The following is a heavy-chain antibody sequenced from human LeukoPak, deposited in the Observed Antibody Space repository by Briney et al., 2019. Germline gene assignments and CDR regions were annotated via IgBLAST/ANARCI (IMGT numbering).Heavy chain of an antibody. CDR3: ARLPLFHYMDV. Sequence: PSETLSLTCTVSGGSISSYCWSWIRQPPGKGLEWIGYIYYTGSTNYYPSLKSRLTISLDTSMNQFSLKLSSVTAADTAVYYCARLPLFHYMDVWGKGTKVTVS. J-gene: IGHJ6*03. CDR1: GGSISSYC. V-gene: IGHV4-59*08. CDR2: IYYTGST.